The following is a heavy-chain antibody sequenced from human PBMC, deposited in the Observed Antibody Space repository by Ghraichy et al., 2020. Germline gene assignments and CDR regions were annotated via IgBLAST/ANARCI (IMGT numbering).Heavy chain of an antibody. CDR3: ARDYDILTGYYNAPSFDY. J-gene: IGHJ4*02. CDR1: GYTFTSYG. V-gene: IGHV1-18*04. Sequence: ASVKVSCKASGYTFTSYGISWVRQAPGQGLEWMGWISAYNGNTNYAQKLQGRVTMTTDTSTSTAYMELRSLRSDDTAVYYCARDYDILTGYYNAPSFDYWGQGTLVTVSS. CDR2: ISAYNGNT. D-gene: IGHD3-9*01.